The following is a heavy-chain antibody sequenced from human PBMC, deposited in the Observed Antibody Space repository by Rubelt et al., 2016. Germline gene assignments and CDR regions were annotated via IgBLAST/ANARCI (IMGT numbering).Heavy chain of an antibody. CDR1: GGSFSGYY. D-gene: IGHD7-27*01. CDR2: INHSGST. V-gene: IGHV4-34*01. J-gene: IGHJ4*02. Sequence: AVYGGSFSGYYWSWIRQPPGKGLEWIGEINHSGSTNYNPSLKSRVTISVDTSKNQFSLKLSSVTAADTAVYYCARGSGTGDRYPFDYWGQGTLVTVSS. CDR3: ARGSGTGDRYPFDY.